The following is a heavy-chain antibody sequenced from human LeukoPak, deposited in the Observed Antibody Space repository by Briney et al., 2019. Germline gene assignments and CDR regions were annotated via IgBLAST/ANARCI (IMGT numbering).Heavy chain of an antibody. Sequence: SQTLSLTCPVSGDSISSGSYYWSWIRQPAEKALEWIGRIYTSGSTNYNPSLKSRVTISVDTSKNQFSLKLSSVTAADTAVYYCARLKIRRLVDYWGQGTLVTASS. CDR2: IYTSGST. J-gene: IGHJ4*02. V-gene: IGHV4-61*02. D-gene: IGHD6-19*01. CDR1: GDSISSGSYY. CDR3: ARLKIRRLVDY.